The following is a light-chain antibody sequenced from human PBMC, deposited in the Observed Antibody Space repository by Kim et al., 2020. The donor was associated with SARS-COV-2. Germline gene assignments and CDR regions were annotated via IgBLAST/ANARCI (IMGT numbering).Light chain of an antibody. CDR2: RNN. Sequence: QAGLTQPPSVSKGLRQTATLTCTGNSNIVGNQGAAWLQQHQGHPPKLLSYRNNNRPSGISERFSASRSGNTASLTITGLQPEDEADYYCSALDSSLSAHKGFGGGTQLTVL. CDR3: SALDSSLSAHKG. CDR1: SNIVGNQG. V-gene: IGLV10-54*02. J-gene: IGLJ3*02.